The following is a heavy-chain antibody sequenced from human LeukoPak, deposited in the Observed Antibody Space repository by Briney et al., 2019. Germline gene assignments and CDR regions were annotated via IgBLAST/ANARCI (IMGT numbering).Heavy chain of an antibody. J-gene: IGHJ4*02. Sequence: SETLSLTCAVYGGSFSGYYWSWIRQPPGKRLEWIGEINHSGSTNYNPSLKSRVTISVDTSKNQFSLKLSSVTAADTAVYYCARVARYDYVWGSYRTVYYFDYWGQGTLVTVSS. CDR3: ARVARYDYVWGSYRTVYYFDY. D-gene: IGHD3-16*02. V-gene: IGHV4-34*01. CDR1: GGSFSGYY. CDR2: INHSGST.